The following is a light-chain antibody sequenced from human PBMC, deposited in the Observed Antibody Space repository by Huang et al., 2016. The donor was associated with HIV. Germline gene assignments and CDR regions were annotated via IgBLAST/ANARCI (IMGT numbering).Light chain of an antibody. CDR2: DAS. J-gene: IGKJ2*01. CDR1: QSISSW. Sequence: DIQMTQSPSTLSASVGDRVTITCRASQSISSWLAWYQQKPGKAPKLLIYDASSLESGVPSRFSGSGSWTEFTLTLNNLQPDNSAPYYCLPYHRYPYTFAQYTELELK. V-gene: IGKV1-5*01. CDR3: LPYHRYPYT.